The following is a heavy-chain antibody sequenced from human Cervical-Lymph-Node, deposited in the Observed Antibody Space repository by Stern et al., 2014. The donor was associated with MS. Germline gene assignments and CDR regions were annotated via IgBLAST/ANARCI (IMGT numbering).Heavy chain of an antibody. D-gene: IGHD4-17*01. CDR1: GYTFTRYT. CDR2: IHTDTGNP. J-gene: IGHJ6*02. Sequence: QLVQSGSELKNPGASVKVSCKASGYTFTRYTMHWVRQAPGQRLEWMGWIHTDTGNPTYAQGFTGRFVFSLDTSVSTAYLQISSLKAEDTAVYYCARDLPSTVDVWGQGTTVTVSS. CDR3: ARDLPSTVDV. V-gene: IGHV7-4-1*02.